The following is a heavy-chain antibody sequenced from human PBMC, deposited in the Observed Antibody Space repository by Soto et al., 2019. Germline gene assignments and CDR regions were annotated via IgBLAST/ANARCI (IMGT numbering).Heavy chain of an antibody. J-gene: IGHJ4*02. CDR2: ITSKTHTYAT. Sequence: EVQLVESGGSLVQPGGSLKLSCAASGFTFSGSTIHWVRQTSGKGLEWVGSITSKTHTYATAYAASVKGRFTISRDDSKNTAYLQMNSLKTEDTAVYYCTRQHLDVPVASVIDYWGQGTLVTVSS. D-gene: IGHD6-19*01. V-gene: IGHV3-73*02. CDR1: GFTFSGST. CDR3: TRQHLDVPVASVIDY.